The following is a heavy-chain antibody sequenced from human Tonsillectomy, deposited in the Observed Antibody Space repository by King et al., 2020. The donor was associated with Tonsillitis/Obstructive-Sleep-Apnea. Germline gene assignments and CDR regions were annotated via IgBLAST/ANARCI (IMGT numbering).Heavy chain of an antibody. J-gene: IGHJ4*02. V-gene: IGHV5-51*01. CDR3: AIHLRFGLVPAVMTALDY. CDR1: GYSFTSYW. CDR2: IYPGDSDT. Sequence: QLVQSGAEVKEPGESLKISCKGSGYSFTSYWIGWVRQVPGKGLEWMGIIYPGDSDTRYSPSFKGQVTISADKSISTAYLQWSSLKASDTAMYYCAIHLRFGLVPAVMTALDYWGQGTLVTVSS. D-gene: IGHD2-2*01.